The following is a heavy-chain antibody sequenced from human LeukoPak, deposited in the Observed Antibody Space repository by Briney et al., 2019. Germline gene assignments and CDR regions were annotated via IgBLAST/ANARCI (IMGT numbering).Heavy chain of an antibody. CDR3: AKGHYGSGSYDY. CDR2: ISHDGSNK. V-gene: IGHV3-30*18. D-gene: IGHD3-10*01. J-gene: IGHJ4*02. CDR1: GFTFSSYA. Sequence: PGRSLRLSCAGSGFTFSSYAMRWVRQAPGKGLEWVTFISHDGSNKFYADSVKGRFTISRDNSKNTLYLQMDSLRPEDTAIYYCAKGHYGSGSYDYWGQGNLVTVSS.